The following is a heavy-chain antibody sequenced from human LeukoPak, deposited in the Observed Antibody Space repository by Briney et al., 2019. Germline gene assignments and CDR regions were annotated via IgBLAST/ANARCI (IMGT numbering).Heavy chain of an antibody. CDR2: IHYTGST. V-gene: IGHV4-39*01. Sequence: SETLSLTCTVSGDSISSSSYYWVWLRQPPRKGLWWIATIHYTGSTYYNPSLKSRVTISVDTSRNQFSLKLSSVTAADTAMYYCARYWGPYDNSGAYFDYWGQGTLVTVSS. D-gene: IGHD3-22*01. CDR3: ARYWGPYDNSGAYFDY. J-gene: IGHJ4*02. CDR1: GDSISSSSYY.